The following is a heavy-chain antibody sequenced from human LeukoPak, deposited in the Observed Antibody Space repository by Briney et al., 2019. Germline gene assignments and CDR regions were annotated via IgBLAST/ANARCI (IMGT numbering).Heavy chain of an antibody. CDR3: ATDRWANGAFDI. Sequence: ASVKVSCKVSGYTLTELSMHWVRQAPGKGLERMGGFDPEDGETIYAQKFQGRVTMTEDTSTDTAYMELSSLRSEDTAVYYCATDRWANGAFDIWGQGTMVTVSS. V-gene: IGHV1-24*01. CDR1: GYTLTELS. D-gene: IGHD3-16*01. CDR2: FDPEDGET. J-gene: IGHJ3*02.